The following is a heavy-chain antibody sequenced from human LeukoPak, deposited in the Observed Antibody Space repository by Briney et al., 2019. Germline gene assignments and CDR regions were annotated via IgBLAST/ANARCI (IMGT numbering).Heavy chain of an antibody. Sequence: SETLSLTCTVSGGSISSSSYYWGWIRQPPGKGLEWIGSIYYSGSTYYNPSLKSRVTISVDTSKNRFSLKLSSVTAADTAVYYCARVSSSGWYQDYWGQGTLVTVSS. V-gene: IGHV4-39*07. CDR3: ARVSSSGWYQDY. CDR1: GGSISSSSYY. D-gene: IGHD6-19*01. CDR2: IYYSGST. J-gene: IGHJ4*02.